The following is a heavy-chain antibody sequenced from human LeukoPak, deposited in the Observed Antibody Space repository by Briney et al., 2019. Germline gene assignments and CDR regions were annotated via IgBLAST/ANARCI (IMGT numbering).Heavy chain of an antibody. Sequence: TSETLSLTCAVYGGSFSGYYLSWIRQPPGKGLEWIGEINHSGSTNYNPSLKSRVTISVDTSKNQFSLKLRSVTAADTAVYYCANRWRGFLDPWGQGTLVTVSS. V-gene: IGHV4-34*01. CDR1: GGSFSGYY. CDR3: ANRWRGFLDP. J-gene: IGHJ5*02. D-gene: IGHD2-15*01. CDR2: INHSGST.